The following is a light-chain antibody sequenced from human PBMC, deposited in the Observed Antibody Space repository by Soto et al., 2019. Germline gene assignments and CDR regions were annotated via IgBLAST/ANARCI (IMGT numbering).Light chain of an antibody. Sequence: DIVLTQSPGTLSLSPGERATLSCRAGQGVTTNFAWYQQKSGQSPRLLIYDVSTRATGVPARFSGTGSETDFTLTISGLQSDDSAVYFCQQYNNWPFSFGQGTRLEL. CDR2: DVS. CDR1: QGVTTN. CDR3: QQYNNWPFS. V-gene: IGKV3-15*01. J-gene: IGKJ5*01.